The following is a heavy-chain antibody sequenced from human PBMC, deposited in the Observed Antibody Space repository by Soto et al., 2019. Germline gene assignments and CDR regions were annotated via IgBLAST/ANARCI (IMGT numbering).Heavy chain of an antibody. CDR1: DDSINSDKYY. D-gene: IGHD6-25*01. V-gene: IGHV4-39*01. J-gene: IGHJ4*02. CDR3: ARQPPAAHFAS. Sequence: SETLSLTCSVSDDSINSDKYYWGWIRQPPGKGLEWIGSIYYRGNAYYNPSLQSRVTISVDTSKSLFSLNLSSVTAADTAVYYCARQPPAAHFASWGQGTLVTVSS. CDR2: IYYRGNA.